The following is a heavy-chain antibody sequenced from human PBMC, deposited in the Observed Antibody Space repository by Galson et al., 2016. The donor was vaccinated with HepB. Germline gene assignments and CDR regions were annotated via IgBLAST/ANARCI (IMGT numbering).Heavy chain of an antibody. CDR2: INEDGSEK. D-gene: IGHD3-22*01. CDR3: AKEPDYDSQ. CDR1: GFTFSRDW. Sequence: SLRLSCAASGFTFSRDWMSWVRQAPGKGLEWVANINEDGSEKNYVDSVRGRFTISRDNATNSLYLQMNSLRAEDTAVYYCAKEPDYDSQWGQGTLVTVSS. V-gene: IGHV3-7*01. J-gene: IGHJ4*02.